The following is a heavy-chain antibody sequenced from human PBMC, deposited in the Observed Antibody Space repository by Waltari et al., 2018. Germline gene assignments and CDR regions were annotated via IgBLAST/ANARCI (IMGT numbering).Heavy chain of an antibody. CDR2: INHSGSN. Sequence: QVQLQQWGAGLLKPSETLSLTCAVYGGSFSGYYWSWIRQPPGKGLEWIGEINHSGSNNYNPSLKSRVTISVDTSKNQFSLKLSSVTAADTAVYYCARGRYDFWSGYQYYFDYWGQGTLVTVSS. J-gene: IGHJ4*02. CDR1: GGSFSGYY. CDR3: ARGRYDFWSGYQYYFDY. V-gene: IGHV4-34*01. D-gene: IGHD3-3*01.